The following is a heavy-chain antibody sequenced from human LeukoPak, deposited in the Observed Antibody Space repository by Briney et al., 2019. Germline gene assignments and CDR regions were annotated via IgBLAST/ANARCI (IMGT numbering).Heavy chain of an antibody. V-gene: IGHV3-11*06. CDR3: VRDSPMAIFDY. D-gene: IGHD5-24*01. J-gene: IGHJ4*02. Sequence: GGSLRLSCAASGFSFRDDYMSWIRQAPGKGLEWLSYISISSTYTKYADSVKGRFTISRDNAKSSLYLQTNSLRDEDTAVYYCVRDSPMAIFDYWGQGALVTVPS. CDR1: GFSFRDDY. CDR2: ISISSTYT.